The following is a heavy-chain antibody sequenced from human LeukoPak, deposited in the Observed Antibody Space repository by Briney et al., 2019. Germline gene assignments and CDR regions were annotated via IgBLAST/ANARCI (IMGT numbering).Heavy chain of an antibody. Sequence: PSETLSLTCTVSGGSISSGGYYWSWIRQPPGKGLEWIGYIYHSGSTYYNPSLKSRVTISVDTSKNQFSLKLSSVTAADTAVYYCARVYSSVYFDYWGQGTLVTVSS. V-gene: IGHV4-30-2*01. J-gene: IGHJ4*02. CDR1: GGSISSGGYY. D-gene: IGHD6-19*01. CDR3: ARVYSSVYFDY. CDR2: IYHSGST.